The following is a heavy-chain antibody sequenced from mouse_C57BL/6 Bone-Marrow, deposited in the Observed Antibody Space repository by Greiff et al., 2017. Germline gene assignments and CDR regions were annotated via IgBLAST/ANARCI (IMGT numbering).Heavy chain of an antibody. CDR3: ARWGYDGYYYFDY. CDR2: IYPGDGDT. Sequence: QVQLKQSGPELVKPGASVKISCKASGYAFSSSWMNWVKQRPGKGLEWIGRIYPGDGDTNYNGKFKGKATLTADKSSSTAYMQLSSLTSEDSAVYFCARWGYDGYYYFDYWGQGTTLTVSS. D-gene: IGHD2-3*01. J-gene: IGHJ2*01. V-gene: IGHV1-82*01. CDR1: GYAFSSSW.